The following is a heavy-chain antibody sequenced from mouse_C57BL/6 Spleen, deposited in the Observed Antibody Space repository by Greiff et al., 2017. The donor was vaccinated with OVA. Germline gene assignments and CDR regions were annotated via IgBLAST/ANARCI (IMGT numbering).Heavy chain of an antibody. D-gene: IGHD4-1*01. CDR2: IYPRSGNT. Sequence: QVQLKESGAELARPGASVKLSCKASGYTFTSYGISWVKQRTGQGLEWIGEIYPRSGNTYYNEKFKGKATLTADKSSSTAYMELRSLTSEDSAVYFCARRAELVFDYWGQGTTLTVSS. CDR3: ARRAELVFDY. CDR1: GYTFTSYG. J-gene: IGHJ2*01. V-gene: IGHV1-81*01.